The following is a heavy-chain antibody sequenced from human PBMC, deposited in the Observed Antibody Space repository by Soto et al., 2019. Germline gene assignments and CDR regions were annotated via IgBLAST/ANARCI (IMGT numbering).Heavy chain of an antibody. CDR2: VNSLGTT. J-gene: IGHJ5*02. V-gene: IGHV4-4*07. Sequence: SETLSLTCNVSGGSISNNYWSWIRQPAGKGLEWIGRVNSLGTTNYNPSLKSRVTMSVDTSKKQLSLKLNSVTVADTAVYYCAGERSGGSNWFDPWGRGTLVTVSS. CDR1: GGSISNNY. CDR3: AGERSGGSNWFDP. D-gene: IGHD1-26*01.